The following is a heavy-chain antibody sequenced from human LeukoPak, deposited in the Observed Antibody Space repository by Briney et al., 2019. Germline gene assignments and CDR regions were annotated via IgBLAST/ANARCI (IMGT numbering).Heavy chain of an antibody. D-gene: IGHD1-1*01. J-gene: IGHJ5*02. Sequence: GSLRLSCAASGITVSVNYMSWVRQAPGKGLEWTGTIYYTGRTYYNPSLESRLTISVDTSKNQFSLKLTSVTAADTAIYYCAQSLGSGNWIGNWFDPWGQGTLVTVSS. CDR3: AQSLGSGNWIGNWFDP. CDR1: GITVSVNY. CDR2: IYYTGRT. V-gene: IGHV4-59*05.